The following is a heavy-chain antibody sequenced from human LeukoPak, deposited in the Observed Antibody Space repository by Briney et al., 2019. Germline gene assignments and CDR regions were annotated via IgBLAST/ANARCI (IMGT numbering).Heavy chain of an antibody. CDR2: ISYSGNT. V-gene: IGHV4-61*01. D-gene: IGHD6-19*01. CDR1: GGSIISSSYY. Sequence: PSETLSLTCTVSGGSIISSSYYWSWIRQPPGKGLEWIGHISYSGNTNHNPPLKSRVTISADTSKNQVSLKLTSVTAADTAVYYCARAVYQWLAFDYWGQGTLVTVSS. CDR3: ARAVYQWLAFDY. J-gene: IGHJ4*02.